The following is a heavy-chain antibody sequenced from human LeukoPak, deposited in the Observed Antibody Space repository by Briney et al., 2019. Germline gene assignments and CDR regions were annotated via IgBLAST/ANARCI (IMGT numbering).Heavy chain of an antibody. V-gene: IGHV4-34*01. CDR3: ARVKGDTAMVHNWFDP. D-gene: IGHD5-18*01. CDR1: GGSFSGYY. Sequence: SETLSLTCAVYGGSFSGYYWSWIRQPPGKGLEWIGEINHSGSTNYNPSLKSRVTISVDTSKNQFSLKLSSVTAADTAVYYCARVKGDTAMVHNWFDPWGREPWSPSPQ. CDR2: INHSGST. J-gene: IGHJ5*02.